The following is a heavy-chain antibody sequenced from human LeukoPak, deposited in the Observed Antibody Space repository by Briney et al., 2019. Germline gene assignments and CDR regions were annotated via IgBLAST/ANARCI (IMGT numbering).Heavy chain of an antibody. J-gene: IGHJ3*01. CDR3: ASVLWSGAFDF. D-gene: IGHD3-10*01. V-gene: IGHV3-48*02. CDR2: ISGSGSLI. Sequence: GGSLRLSCVGSGFTFSTYTMIWVRQAPGKGLEWVSYISGSGSLIYYADSVRGRFTISRDNAKNSLYLQTNSLRDDDTAVYYCASVLWSGAFDFWGQGTMVTFS. CDR1: GFTFSTYT.